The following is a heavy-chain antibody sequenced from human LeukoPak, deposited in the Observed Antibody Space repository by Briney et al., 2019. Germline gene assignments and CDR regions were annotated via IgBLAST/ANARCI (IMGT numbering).Heavy chain of an antibody. Sequence: ARSLSLSCAASGFTFSRFGMHWVRQAPGKGLEWVAVIWYDGSNKYYADSVKGRFTISRDNFKNTLYLEMNSLRAEDTAVYYCARDYYYDSSGYWNYYFDYWDKGSMDSVSS. D-gene: IGHD3-22*01. CDR3: ARDYYYDSSGYWNYYFDY. CDR2: IWYDGSNK. V-gene: IGHV3-33*01. J-gene: IGHJ4*02. CDR1: GFTFSRFG.